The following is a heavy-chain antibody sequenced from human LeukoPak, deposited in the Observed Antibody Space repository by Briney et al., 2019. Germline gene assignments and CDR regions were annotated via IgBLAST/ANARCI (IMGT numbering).Heavy chain of an antibody. CDR3: ARGFFVAARRGWFDP. D-gene: IGHD6-6*01. CDR1: GDSISYSSYY. CDR2: IYYSGYT. Sequence: SETLSLTCTVSGDSISYSSYYWGWIRQPPGKGLEWIGSIYYSGYTYFNPSLKSRVTISVDRSKNQFSLKLSSVTAADTAVYYCARGFFVAARRGWFDPWGQGTLVTVSS. J-gene: IGHJ5*02. V-gene: IGHV4-39*07.